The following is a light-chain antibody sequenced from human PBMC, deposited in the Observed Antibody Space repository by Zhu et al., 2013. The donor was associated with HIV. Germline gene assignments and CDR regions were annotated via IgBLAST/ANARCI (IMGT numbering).Light chain of an antibody. CDR1: QTIGTF. J-gene: IGKJ1*01. V-gene: IGKV1-39*01. CDR2: RGS. Sequence: DIQLTQSPSSLSASLGDTITLTCRASQTIGTFLNWYQHKPGTTPSLLIYRGSALENGVPPRFSASGSETHFSLTINNLQPEDFAIYYCQQAYGTPWTFGQGT. CDR3: QQAYGTPWT.